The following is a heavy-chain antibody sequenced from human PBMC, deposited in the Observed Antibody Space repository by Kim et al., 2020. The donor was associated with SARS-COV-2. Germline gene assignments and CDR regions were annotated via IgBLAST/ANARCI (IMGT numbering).Heavy chain of an antibody. J-gene: IGHJ6*04. D-gene: IGHD6-6*01. CDR3: AKDFPASSIAARMDGMDV. V-gene: IGHV3-30*18. Sequence: GGSLRLFCAASGFTFSSYGMHWVRQAPGKGLEWVAVISYDGSNKYYADSVKGRFTISRDNSKNTLYLQMNSLRAEDTAVYYCAKDFPASSIAARMDGMDVWGEGSTVTVSS. CDR2: ISYDGSNK. CDR1: GFTFSSYG.